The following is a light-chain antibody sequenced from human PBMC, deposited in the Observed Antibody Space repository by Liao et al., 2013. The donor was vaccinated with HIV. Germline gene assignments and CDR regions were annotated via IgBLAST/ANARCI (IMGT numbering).Light chain of an antibody. CDR2: YDS. CDR3: QVWGSNSDHPG. J-gene: IGLJ3*02. CDR1: DIGSKS. V-gene: IGLV3-21*04. Sequence: SYVLTQAPSESVAPGQTARITCGGNDIGSKSVHWYQQKPGQAPLLVIYYDSDRPSGIPERFSGSHSGNTATLTISRVEAGDEADYFCQVWGSNSDHPGFGGGTKLTVL.